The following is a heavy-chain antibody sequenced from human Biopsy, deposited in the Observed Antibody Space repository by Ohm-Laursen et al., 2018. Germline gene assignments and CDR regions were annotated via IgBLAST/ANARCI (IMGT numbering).Heavy chain of an antibody. CDR3: VREPKTGTAEAWYFDL. D-gene: IGHD3-9*01. J-gene: IGHJ2*01. CDR2: ISYNERT. Sequence: TLSLTWGVSGASVKTSGYFWAWIRRRPGKGLEWIGYISYNERTHYNPSLTSRLAISFDTSNNRISLQLRSVSVADTAVYYCVREPKTGTAEAWYFDLWGRGSPVTVPS. CDR1: GASVKTSGYF. V-gene: IGHV4-31*11.